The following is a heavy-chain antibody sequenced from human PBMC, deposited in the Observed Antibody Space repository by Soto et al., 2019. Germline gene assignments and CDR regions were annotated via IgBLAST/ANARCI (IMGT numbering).Heavy chain of an antibody. J-gene: IGHJ3*01. Sequence: SETLSLTGTVSVDSISSYFWTWMRQPPGKALEWIGYMFHSGRTNYNPSLTSRVTMSADTSNNQFSLTLTSVTAADTAVYYCAKAVKYYDSTGYDAFAVWGQGIMVTVSS. V-gene: IGHV4-59*01. CDR3: AKAVKYYDSTGYDAFAV. CDR2: MFHSGRT. D-gene: IGHD3-22*01. CDR1: VDSISSYF.